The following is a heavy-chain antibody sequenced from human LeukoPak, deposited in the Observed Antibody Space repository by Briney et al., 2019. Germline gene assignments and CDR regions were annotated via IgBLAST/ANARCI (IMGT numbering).Heavy chain of an antibody. CDR1: GFTFSSYA. V-gene: IGHV3-30-3*01. CDR2: ISYDGSNK. CDR3: ARPAGGDTLVFDY. J-gene: IGHJ4*02. Sequence: GGSLRLSCAASGFTFSSYAMHWVRQAPGKGLEWVAVISYDGSNKYYADSVKGRFTISRDNSKNTLYLQMNSLRAEDTAVYYCARPAGGDTLVFDYWGQGTLVTVSS. D-gene: IGHD2-21*01.